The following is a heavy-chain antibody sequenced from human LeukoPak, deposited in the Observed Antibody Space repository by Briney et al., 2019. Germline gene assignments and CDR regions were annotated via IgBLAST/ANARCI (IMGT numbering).Heavy chain of an antibody. V-gene: IGHV1-69*13. CDR1: GYTFTSYG. CDR3: ARGGSGVEEGYYFDY. J-gene: IGHJ4*02. Sequence: ASVKVSCKASGYTFTSYGISWVRQAPGQGLEWMGGIIPIFGTANYAQKFQGRVTITADESTSTAYMELSSLRSEDTAVYYCARGGSGVEEGYYFDYWGQGTLVTVSS. D-gene: IGHD6-25*01. CDR2: IIPIFGTA.